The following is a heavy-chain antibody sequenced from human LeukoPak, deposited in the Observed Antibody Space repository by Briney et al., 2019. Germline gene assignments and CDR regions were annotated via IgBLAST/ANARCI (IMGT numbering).Heavy chain of an antibody. Sequence: GGSLRLSCAASGVTSTVSSTNWVCQALGKGLEWVSSPSISGRYIYYADSQKSRFTISRDNAQNSLYLQMNTLRDEDTPVSYSARGGCTTNSCYTDVWGKGTTVTVSS. CDR1: GVTSTVSS. CDR3: ARGGCTTNSCYTDV. D-gene: IGHD2-2*01. J-gene: IGHJ6*03. CDR2: PSISGRYI. V-gene: IGHV3-21*01.